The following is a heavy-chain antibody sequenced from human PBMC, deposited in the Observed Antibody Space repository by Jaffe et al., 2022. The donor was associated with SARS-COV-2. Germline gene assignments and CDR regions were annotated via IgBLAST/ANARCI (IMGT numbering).Heavy chain of an antibody. D-gene: IGHD6-13*01. Sequence: QVQLRESGPGLVKPSQTLSLTCAVSGGSISSGSYYWTWIRQPAGKGLEWIGRIYTSGTTNYNPSLKSRVTISKDTSKNQFSLKLSSVTAADTAVYYCARDISGYDGARWGQGTLVTVSS. CDR3: ARDISGYDGAR. CDR2: IYTSGTT. J-gene: IGHJ4*02. CDR1: GGSISSGSYY. V-gene: IGHV4-61*02.